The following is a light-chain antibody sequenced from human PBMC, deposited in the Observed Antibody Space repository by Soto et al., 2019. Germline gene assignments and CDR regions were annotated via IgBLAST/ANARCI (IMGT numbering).Light chain of an antibody. J-gene: IGLJ1*01. V-gene: IGLV2-8*01. CDR3: SAYAGSTFG. CDR2: EVT. Sequence: QSALTQPPSASGSPGQSVTISCTGTSSDVGGYNYVSWYQQHPGKAPKVMIYEVTKRPSGVPDRFSGSKSGNTASLTVSGLQAEDESDYYCSAYAGSTFGFGTGTKVTVL. CDR1: SSDVGGYNY.